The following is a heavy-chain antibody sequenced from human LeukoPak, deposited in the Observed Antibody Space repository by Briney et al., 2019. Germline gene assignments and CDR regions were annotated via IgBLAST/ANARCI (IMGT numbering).Heavy chain of an antibody. D-gene: IGHD3-10*01. Sequence: GASVKVSCKASGYPFGSDDINWVRQATGQRLERMGWINPNNGHLGYAQKCQGIVVITRNTPISTAYRELSSLRSEDTAGYYCARARWGDYYYMDVWGKGTTVTVSS. V-gene: IGHV1-8*03. J-gene: IGHJ6*03. CDR2: INPNNGHL. CDR3: ARARWGDYYYMDV. CDR1: GYPFGSDD.